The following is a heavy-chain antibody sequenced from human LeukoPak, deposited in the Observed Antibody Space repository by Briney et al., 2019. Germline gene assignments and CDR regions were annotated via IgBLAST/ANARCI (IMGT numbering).Heavy chain of an antibody. Sequence: SQTLSLTCAISGDSVSSSSAAWNWIRQSPSRGLEWLGRTYYRSKWSYGYAISVRSRITINPDTSKNQFSLQLKSVTPDDTAVYYCARIHSSSSDDFDYWGQGTLVTVSS. CDR2: TYYRSKWSY. CDR3: ARIHSSSSDDFDY. V-gene: IGHV6-1*01. J-gene: IGHJ4*02. D-gene: IGHD6-6*01. CDR1: GDSVSSSSAA.